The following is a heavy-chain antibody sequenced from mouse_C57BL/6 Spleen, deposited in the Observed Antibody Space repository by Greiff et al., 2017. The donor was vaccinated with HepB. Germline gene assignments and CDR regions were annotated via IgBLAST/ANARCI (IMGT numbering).Heavy chain of an antibody. V-gene: IGHV1-61*01. J-gene: IGHJ4*01. D-gene: IGHD1-1*01. CDR3: ARNCPLYGSSYDYAMDY. CDR2: IYPSDSET. CDR1: GYTFTSYW. Sequence: QVQLKQPGAELVRPGSSVKLSCKASGYTFTSYWMDWVKQRPGQGLEWIGNIYPSDSETHYNQKFKDKATLTVDKSSSTAYMQLSSLTSEDSAVYYCARNCPLYGSSYDYAMDYWGQGTSVTVSS.